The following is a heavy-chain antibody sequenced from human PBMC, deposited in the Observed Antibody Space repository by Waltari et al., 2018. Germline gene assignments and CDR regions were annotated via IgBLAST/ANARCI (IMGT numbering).Heavy chain of an antibody. D-gene: IGHD2-15*01. Sequence: QLQLQESGPGLVKPSETLSLTCTVSGGSISSSIYYWGWIRQPPGKGLEWIGSIYYSGSTYYNPSLKSRVTISVDTSKNQFSLKLSSVTAADTAVYYCARRGVVVAATNGWFDPWGQGTLVTVSS. J-gene: IGHJ5*02. CDR1: GGSISSSIYY. CDR2: IYYSGST. V-gene: IGHV4-39*01. CDR3: ARRGVVVAATNGWFDP.